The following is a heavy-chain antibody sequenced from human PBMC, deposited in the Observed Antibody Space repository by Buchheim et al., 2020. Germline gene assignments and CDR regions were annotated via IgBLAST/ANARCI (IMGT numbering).Heavy chain of an antibody. V-gene: IGHV4-34*01. CDR1: DGSFSGYQ. J-gene: IGHJ5*02. D-gene: IGHD3-22*01. Sequence: QVPLQQWGAGLLKPSETLSLTCAIYDGSFSGYQWSWIRQPPGKGLEWIGEIDHGGSTNYNPSLKSRVTISLDTSENQFSLKLTSVTAADTAVYYCARMYYYDSSGLLFDPWGQG. CDR3: ARMYYYDSSGLLFDP. CDR2: IDHGGST.